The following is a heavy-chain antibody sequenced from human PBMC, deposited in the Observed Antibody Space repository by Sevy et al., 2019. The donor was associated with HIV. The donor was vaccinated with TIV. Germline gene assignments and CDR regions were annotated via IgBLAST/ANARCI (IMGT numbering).Heavy chain of an antibody. V-gene: IGHV4-61*01. CDR3: TRVGGLTDYGMDV. J-gene: IGHJ6*02. Sequence: SETLSLICTVSGGSVSSDTYYWTWIRQPPGKGLEFIGYIYYNVRINYNPSLKSRVTISVDTSKNQFSLKVTSVTAADTAVYYCTRVGGLTDYGMDVWGQGTTVTVSS. D-gene: IGHD1-26*01. CDR1: GGSVSSDTYY. CDR2: IYYNVRI.